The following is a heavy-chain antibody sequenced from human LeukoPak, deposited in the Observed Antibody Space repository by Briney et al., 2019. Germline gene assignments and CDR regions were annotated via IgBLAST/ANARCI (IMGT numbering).Heavy chain of an antibody. D-gene: IGHD3-16*01. CDR3: AKGRGSSDY. CDR2: ISYDGSNK. Sequence: GGSLRLSCAASGYTFNNYAMHWVRQAPGKGLQWVAVISYDGSNKYYADSVKGRFTISRDNSKNTLYLQMNSLRAEDTAVYYCAKGRGSSDYWGQGTLVTVSS. CDR1: GYTFNNYA. J-gene: IGHJ4*02. V-gene: IGHV3-30*04.